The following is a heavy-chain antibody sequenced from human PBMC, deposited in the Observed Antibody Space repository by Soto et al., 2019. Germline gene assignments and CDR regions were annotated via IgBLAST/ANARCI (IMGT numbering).Heavy chain of an antibody. J-gene: IGHJ4*02. V-gene: IGHV3-7*01. D-gene: IGHD4-17*01. CDR2: VKQDGTQK. Sequence: ESGGGLVQPGGSLRLSCAASGSTFSSFWMSWVRQAPGKGLEWVGNVKQDGTQKYYVDSVKGRFTISRDNAKNSVYLQMNNLRAEDTAVYFCATQRNLGDYDYWGQGTLVTVSS. CDR3: ATQRNLGDYDY. CDR1: GSTFSSFW.